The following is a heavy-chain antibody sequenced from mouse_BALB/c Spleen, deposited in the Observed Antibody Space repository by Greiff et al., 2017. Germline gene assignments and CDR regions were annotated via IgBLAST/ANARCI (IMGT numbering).Heavy chain of an antibody. CDR3: ARPYYGSSSYYFDY. CDR2: IYPGDGDT. J-gene: IGHJ2*01. V-gene: IGHV1-87*01. CDR1: GYTFTSYW. D-gene: IGHD1-1*01. Sequence: QVQLQQSGAELARPGASVKLSCKASGYTFTSYWMQWVKQRPGQGLEWIGAIYPGDGDTRYTQKFKGKATLTADKSSSTAYMQLSSLASEDSAVYYCARPYYGSSSYYFDYWGQGTTLTVSS.